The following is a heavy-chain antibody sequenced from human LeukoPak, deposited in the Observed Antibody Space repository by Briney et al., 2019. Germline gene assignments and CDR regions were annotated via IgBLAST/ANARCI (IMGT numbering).Heavy chain of an antibody. V-gene: IGHV4-59*01. D-gene: IGHD2-15*01. CDR1: GGSIISYY. CDR3: ARGGFMKYNWFDP. CDR2: IYHSGST. Sequence: SETLSLTCTVSGGSIISYYWSWIRQPPGKGLEWIGYIYHSGSTGYNPSLKSRVTISVDTSKNQFSLKLSTVTAADTAVYYCARGGFMKYNWFDPWGQGTLVTVTS. J-gene: IGHJ5*02.